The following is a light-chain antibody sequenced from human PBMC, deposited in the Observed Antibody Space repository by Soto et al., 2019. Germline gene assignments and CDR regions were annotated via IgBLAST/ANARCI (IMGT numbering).Light chain of an antibody. CDR3: SSYTSSSTLLYV. CDR1: SSDVGGYNY. CDR2: DVR. V-gene: IGLV2-14*01. J-gene: IGLJ1*01. Sequence: QSALTQPASVSGSPGQSITISCTGTSSDVGGYNYVSWYQQHPGKAPKLMIYDVRNRPSGVSNRFSGSKSGNTASLTISGLQAEDEAEYYCSSYTSSSTLLYVFGTGTKLTVL.